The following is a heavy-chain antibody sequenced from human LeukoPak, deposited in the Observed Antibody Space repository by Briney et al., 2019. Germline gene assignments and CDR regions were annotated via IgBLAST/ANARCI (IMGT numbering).Heavy chain of an antibody. D-gene: IGHD4-17*01. V-gene: IGHV4-4*07. CDR1: GGSISSYY. CDR3: ARVGHDYGDYYYYYMDV. Sequence: KPSETLSLTCTVSGGSISSYYWSWIRQPAGKGLEWIGRIYTSGSTNYNPSLKSRVTMSVDTSKNQFSLKLSSVTAADTAVYYCARVGHDYGDYYYYYMDVWGKGTTVTVSS. J-gene: IGHJ6*03. CDR2: IYTSGST.